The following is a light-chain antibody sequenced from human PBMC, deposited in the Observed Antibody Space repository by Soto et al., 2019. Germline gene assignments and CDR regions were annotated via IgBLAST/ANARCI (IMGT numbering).Light chain of an antibody. Sequence: GDRVTINCRASQSISGSLAWYQQKPGKAPKLLIYEASNRKSGIPSRFSGSGSGTEYTLTISSLQPDDFASYYCQQYNGYWTFGQGTKVEIK. CDR3: QQYNGYWT. CDR1: QSISGS. V-gene: IGKV1-5*03. CDR2: EAS. J-gene: IGKJ1*01.